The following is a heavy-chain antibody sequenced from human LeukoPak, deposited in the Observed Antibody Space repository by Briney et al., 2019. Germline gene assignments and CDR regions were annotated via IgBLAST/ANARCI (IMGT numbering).Heavy chain of an antibody. CDR3: ARESQNYYYYYGMDV. V-gene: IGHV4-61*08. CDR1: GGSISSGGYY. Sequence: SETLSLTCTVSGGSISSGGYYWSWIRQHPGKGLEWIGYIYYSGSTNYNPSLKSRVTISVDTSKNQFSLKLSSVTAADTAIYYCARESQNYYYYYGMDVWGQGTTVTVSS. J-gene: IGHJ6*02. CDR2: IYYSGST.